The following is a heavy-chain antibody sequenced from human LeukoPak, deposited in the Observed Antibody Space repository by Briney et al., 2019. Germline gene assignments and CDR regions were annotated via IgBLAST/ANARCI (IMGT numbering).Heavy chain of an antibody. J-gene: IGHJ6*02. Sequence: SETLSLTCAVYDGSFSGYYWSWIRQPPGKGLEWIGEINHSGSTNYNPSLKSRVTISVDTSKNQFSLKLSSVTAADTAVYYCARAPPAGSSWYYYYYYGMDVWGQGTTVTVSS. CDR3: ARAPPAGSSWYYYYYYGMDV. CDR2: INHSGST. D-gene: IGHD6-13*01. CDR1: DGSFSGYY. V-gene: IGHV4-34*01.